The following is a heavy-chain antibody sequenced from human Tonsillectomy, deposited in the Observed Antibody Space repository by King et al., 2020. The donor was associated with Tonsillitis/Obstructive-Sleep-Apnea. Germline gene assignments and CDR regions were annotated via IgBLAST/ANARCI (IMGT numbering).Heavy chain of an antibody. V-gene: IGHV3-11*05. Sequence: QLVQSGGGLVKPGGSLRLSCAASGFTFSDYYMSWIRQAPGKGLEWVSYISSSSSYTNYADSVKGRFTISRDNAKNSLYLQMNSLRAEDTAVFYCAGDLRMTTVTPTWFDPWGQGTLVTVSS. CDR2: ISSSSSYT. D-gene: IGHD4-17*01. CDR1: GFTFSDYY. J-gene: IGHJ5*02. CDR3: AGDLRMTTVTPTWFDP.